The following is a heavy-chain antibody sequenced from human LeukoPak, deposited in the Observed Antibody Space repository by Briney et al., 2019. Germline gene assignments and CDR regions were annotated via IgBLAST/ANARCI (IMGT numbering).Heavy chain of an antibody. CDR2: ISAYNGNT. Sequence: ASVKVSCKASGYTFTSYGISWVRQAPGQGLEWMGWISAYNGNTNYAQKLQGRVTMTTDTSTSTAYMELRSLRSDDTAVYYCATAPGDYDSSGSFDYWGQGTLVTVSS. CDR1: GYTFTSYG. D-gene: IGHD3-22*01. CDR3: ATAPGDYDSSGSFDY. V-gene: IGHV1-18*01. J-gene: IGHJ4*02.